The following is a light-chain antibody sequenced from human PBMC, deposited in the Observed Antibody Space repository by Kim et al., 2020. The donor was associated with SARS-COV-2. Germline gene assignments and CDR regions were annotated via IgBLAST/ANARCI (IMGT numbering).Light chain of an antibody. V-gene: IGKV3-20*01. CDR2: GAS. Sequence: SLSHGERATVSCRASQSFSGSSLAWYQQKPGQYPRLLISGASTRATDIPDRFSGSGSGTDFTLSISRLEPEDSAVYYCQQYGNSFTFGQGTKLEI. CDR3: QQYGNSFT. J-gene: IGKJ2*01. CDR1: QSFSGSS.